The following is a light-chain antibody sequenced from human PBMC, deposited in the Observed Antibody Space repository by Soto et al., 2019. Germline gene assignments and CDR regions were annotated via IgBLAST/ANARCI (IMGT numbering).Light chain of an antibody. CDR2: KAS. Sequence: DTQITHSPSTLSASVGDRVTITCRASQSLDSWLAWYQQKPGKAPKGLIYKASSLESGVPSRFSGSGSGTDFTLTISSLQPDDFATYYCQQYATYPWTFGQGTKVDIK. CDR1: QSLDSW. V-gene: IGKV1-5*03. CDR3: QQYATYPWT. J-gene: IGKJ1*01.